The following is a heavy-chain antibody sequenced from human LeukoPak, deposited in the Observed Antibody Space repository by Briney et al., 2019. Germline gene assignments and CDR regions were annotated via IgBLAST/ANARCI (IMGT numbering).Heavy chain of an antibody. V-gene: IGHV3-66*01. CDR1: GFTVSSNY. CDR3: AIGGDAYGSGKSNWFDP. Sequence: GGSLRLSCAASGFTVSSNYMSWVRQAPGKGLEWVSLINSGGSTYYADSVKGRFTISRDNSKNTLYLQMNSLRAEDTAVYYCAIGGDAYGSGKSNWFDPWGQGTLVTVSS. J-gene: IGHJ5*02. CDR2: INSGGST. D-gene: IGHD3-10*01.